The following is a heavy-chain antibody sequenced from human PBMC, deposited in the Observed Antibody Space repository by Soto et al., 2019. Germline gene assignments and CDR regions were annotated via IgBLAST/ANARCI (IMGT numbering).Heavy chain of an antibody. D-gene: IGHD6-13*01. CDR3: ARGKGSSWYLAGSNWFDP. CDR1: GGSFSGYS. Sequence: SETLSLTCAVYGGSFSGYSWSWIRQPPGKGLEWIGEINHSGSTNYNPSLKSRVTISVDTSKNQFSLKLSSVTAADTAVYYCARGKGSSWYLAGSNWFDPWGQGTLVTVS. V-gene: IGHV4-34*01. CDR2: INHSGST. J-gene: IGHJ5*02.